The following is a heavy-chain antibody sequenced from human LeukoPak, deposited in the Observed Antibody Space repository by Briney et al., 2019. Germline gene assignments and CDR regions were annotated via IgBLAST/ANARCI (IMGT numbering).Heavy chain of an antibody. D-gene: IGHD3-10*02. J-gene: IGHJ6*02. CDR1: GFNLNNFE. V-gene: IGHV3-48*03. CDR3: ARDLHYYVTMDV. Sequence: GGSLRLSCVASGFNLNNFEIHWVRQAPGKGLEWVSYISASGTTIFYSDSVKGRFTISRDGAKGSVSLHLESLRSEDTATYYCARDLHYYVTMDVWGQGTTVTVSS. CDR2: ISASGTTI.